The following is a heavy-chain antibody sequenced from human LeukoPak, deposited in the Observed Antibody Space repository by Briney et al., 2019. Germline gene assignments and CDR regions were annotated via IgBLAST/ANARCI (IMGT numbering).Heavy chain of an antibody. Sequence: PGGSLRLSCAASGFTVSSNYMTWVRQAPGKGLEWVSVIYSGGSTYYADSVKGRFTISRDNSRNTLYLQMSSLRAEDTAVYYCVRSYSSGWFDYWGQGTLVTVSS. V-gene: IGHV3-53*01. CDR1: GFTVSSNY. D-gene: IGHD6-19*01. CDR2: IYSGGST. CDR3: VRSYSSGWFDY. J-gene: IGHJ4*02.